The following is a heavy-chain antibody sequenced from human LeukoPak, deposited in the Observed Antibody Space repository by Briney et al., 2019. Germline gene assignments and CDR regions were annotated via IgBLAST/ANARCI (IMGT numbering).Heavy chain of an antibody. D-gene: IGHD6-19*01. V-gene: IGHV5-10-1*01. CDR1: GYTFTSYW. Sequence: PGESLKISCKGSGYTFTSYWISWVRQMPGKGLEWMGRIDPSDSCTNYSPSFQGHVTISADRSISTAYLQWSSLKASDTAIYYCARTPVAGGFLDYWGQGTLVTVSS. CDR2: IDPSDSCT. J-gene: IGHJ4*02. CDR3: ARTPVAGGFLDY.